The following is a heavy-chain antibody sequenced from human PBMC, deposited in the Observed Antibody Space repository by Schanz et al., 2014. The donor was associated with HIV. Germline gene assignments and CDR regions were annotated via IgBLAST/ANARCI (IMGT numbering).Heavy chain of an antibody. D-gene: IGHD1-26*01. CDR3: ARGRYSGSYYNY. Sequence: QVQLVQSGAEVKKPGASVKVSCKASGYTFTSQYMHWVRQAPGQGLEWMGGIIPIFGTSNYAQKFQGRVTITADESTSTAYMELSSLRSEDTAVYYCARGRYSGSYYNYWGQGTLVTVSS. V-gene: IGHV1-69*01. CDR2: IIPIFGTS. J-gene: IGHJ4*02. CDR1: GYTFTSQY.